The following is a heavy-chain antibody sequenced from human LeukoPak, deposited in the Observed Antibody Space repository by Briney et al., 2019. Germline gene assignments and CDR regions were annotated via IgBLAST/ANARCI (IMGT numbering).Heavy chain of an antibody. D-gene: IGHD3-22*01. CDR1: GGTFSSYA. J-gene: IGHJ4*02. CDR3: ARDAEPGSYYYDSSGYYSSDY. V-gene: IGHV1-69*13. Sequence: SVKVSCKASGGTFSSYAISWVRQAPGQGLEWMGGIIPMFGLTNYAQKFQGRVTIIADESTSTAYMELSSLRSEDTAVYYCARDAEPGSYYYDSSGYYSSDYWGQGTLVTVSS. CDR2: IIPMFGLT.